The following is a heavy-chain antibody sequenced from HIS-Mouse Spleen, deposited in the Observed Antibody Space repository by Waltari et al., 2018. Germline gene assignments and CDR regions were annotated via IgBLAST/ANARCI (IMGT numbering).Heavy chain of an antibody. D-gene: IGHD2-15*01. Sequence: QVQLVQSGAEVKTPGASVKVSCKASGYTFTSYAINWVRQATGQGLEWMGWMNPNSGNTGYAQKFQGRVTMTRNTSISTAYMELSSLRSEDTAVYYCARWEYCSGGSCQSAFDIWGQGTMVTVSS. CDR1: GYTFTSYA. CDR2: MNPNSGNT. V-gene: IGHV1-8*01. J-gene: IGHJ3*02. CDR3: ARWEYCSGGSCQSAFDI.